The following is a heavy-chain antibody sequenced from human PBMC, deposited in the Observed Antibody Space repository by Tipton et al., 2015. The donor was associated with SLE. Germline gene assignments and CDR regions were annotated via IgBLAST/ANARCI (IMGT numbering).Heavy chain of an antibody. Sequence: QLVQSGGGSVHPGGSLRLSCTASGFTFSSYSVNWVRQAPGKGLEWISYISSSSRTIYYADSVRGRFTISRDNAKNSLYLQMNSLRVEDTAVYYCTGDYYYWGQGTLVTVSS. CDR2: ISSSSRTI. CDR1: GFTFSSYS. CDR3: TGDYYY. J-gene: IGHJ4*02. D-gene: IGHD1-26*01. V-gene: IGHV3-48*01.